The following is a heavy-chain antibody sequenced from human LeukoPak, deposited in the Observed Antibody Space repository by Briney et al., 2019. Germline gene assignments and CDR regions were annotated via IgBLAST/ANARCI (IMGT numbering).Heavy chain of an antibody. J-gene: IGHJ4*02. V-gene: IGHV5-51*01. CDR3: ARLASTHYVDVFDY. CDR2: IYPGDSDT. CDR1: GYSFTSYW. Sequence: GESLKISCKGPGYSFTSYWIGWVRQMPGKGLEWMGIIYPGDSDTRYSPSFQGQVTISADKFISTAYLQWSSLKASDTAMYYCARLASTHYVDVFDYWGQGTLVTVSS. D-gene: IGHD3-16*01.